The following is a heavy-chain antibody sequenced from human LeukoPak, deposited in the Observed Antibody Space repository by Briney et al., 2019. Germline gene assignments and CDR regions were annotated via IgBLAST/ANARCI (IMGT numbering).Heavy chain of an antibody. J-gene: IGHJ4*02. CDR3: ARTVVVAATWLDY. Sequence: SQTLSLTCAVSGGSISSGGYSWSWIRQPPGKGLEWIGYIYHSGSTYYNPSLKSRVTISVDRSKNQFSLKLSSATAADTAVYYCARTVVVAATWLDYWGQGTLVTVSS. CDR1: GGSISSGGYS. D-gene: IGHD2-15*01. V-gene: IGHV4-30-2*01. CDR2: IYHSGST.